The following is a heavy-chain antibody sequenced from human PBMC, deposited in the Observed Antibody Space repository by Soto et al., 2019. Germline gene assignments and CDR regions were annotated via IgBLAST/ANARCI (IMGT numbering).Heavy chain of an antibody. J-gene: IGHJ5*02. Sequence: QVQLVQSGAEVKKPGASVKVSCKASGYTFTSYGISWVRQAPGQGLEWMGWISAYNGNTNYAQKLQGRVTMTTDTSTHTDDMELRSLRSDDTAVYYCARVQAAAGTPWFDPWGQGTLVTVSS. CDR2: ISAYNGNT. V-gene: IGHV1-18*01. CDR1: GYTFTSYG. D-gene: IGHD6-13*01. CDR3: ARVQAAAGTPWFDP.